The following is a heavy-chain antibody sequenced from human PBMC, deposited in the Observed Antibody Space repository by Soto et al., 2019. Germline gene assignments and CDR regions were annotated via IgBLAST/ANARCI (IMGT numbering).Heavy chain of an antibody. D-gene: IGHD4-4*01. CDR1: VFTFSIYA. Sequence: PRGSLLVSCASSVFTFSIYAMGWVRQAPGKGLEWVSVIYSGGSTYYADSVKGRFTISRDNSKNTLYLQMNSLRAEDTAVYYCARGNPEYFQHWGQGTMVTVSS. CDR2: IYSGGST. J-gene: IGHJ1*01. V-gene: IGHV3-53*01. CDR3: ARGNPEYFQH.